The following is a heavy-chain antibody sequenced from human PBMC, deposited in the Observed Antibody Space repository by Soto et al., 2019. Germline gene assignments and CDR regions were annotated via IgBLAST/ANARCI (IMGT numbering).Heavy chain of an antibody. J-gene: IGHJ3*02. D-gene: IGHD6-13*01. Sequence: GGSLRLSCAASGFTFDDYAMHWVRQAPGKGLEWVSGISWNSGSIGYADSVKGRFTISRDNAKNSLYLQMNSLRAEDTALYYCAKGQYSSSWWDAFDIWGQGTMVTVSS. CDR2: ISWNSGSI. CDR3: AKGQYSSSWWDAFDI. CDR1: GFTFDDYA. V-gene: IGHV3-9*01.